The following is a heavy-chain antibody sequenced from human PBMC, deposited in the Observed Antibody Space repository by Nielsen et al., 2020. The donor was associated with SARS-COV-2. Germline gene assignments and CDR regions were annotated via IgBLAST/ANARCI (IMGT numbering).Heavy chain of an antibody. J-gene: IGHJ4*02. V-gene: IGHV4-30-4*01. CDR3: ARVVGITIFGVVTAGSFDY. CDR2: IYYSGST. D-gene: IGHD3-3*01. CDR1: GGSISSGDYY. Sequence: SETLSLTCTVSGGSISSGDYYWSWIRQPPGKGLEWIGYIYYSGSTYYNPSLKSRVTISVDTSKNQFSLKLSSVTAADTAVYYCARVVGITIFGVVTAGSFDYWGQGTLVTVSS.